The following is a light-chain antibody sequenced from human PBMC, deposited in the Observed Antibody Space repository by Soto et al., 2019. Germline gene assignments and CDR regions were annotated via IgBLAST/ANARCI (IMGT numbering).Light chain of an antibody. V-gene: IGKV1-5*01. Sequence: DIQMTQSPSTLSASVGDRVTITCRASQSINNCIAWYQQKPGKAPKFLIYDASTLESGVPSRFSGSGFGTDFSLPLSRLLTDDFGSYYCQHTRTFGQGTKVEIK. J-gene: IGKJ1*01. CDR3: QHTRT. CDR2: DAS. CDR1: QSINNC.